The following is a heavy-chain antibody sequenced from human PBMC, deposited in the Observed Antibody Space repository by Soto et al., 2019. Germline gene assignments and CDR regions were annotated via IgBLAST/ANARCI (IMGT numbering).Heavy chain of an antibody. CDR1: GGTFSSYT. Sequence: QVQLVQSGAEVKKPGSSVNVSCKASGGTFSSYTISWVRQAPGQGVEWMGRIIPILGIANYAQRVQGRVTITEDKATRTAYMQLSSLRSEDTAVYYCVVTGGTPDPWGEGTLVTVSS. CDR2: IIPILGIA. V-gene: IGHV1-69*02. J-gene: IGHJ5*02. D-gene: IGHD1-1*01. CDR3: VVTGGTPDP.